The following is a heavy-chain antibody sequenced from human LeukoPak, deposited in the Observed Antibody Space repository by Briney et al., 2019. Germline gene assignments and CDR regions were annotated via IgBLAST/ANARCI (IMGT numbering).Heavy chain of an antibody. V-gene: IGHV4-34*01. CDR2: INHSGST. J-gene: IGHJ4*02. CDR3: ARGRLHYDSSGYYARIYYFDY. D-gene: IGHD3-22*01. Sequence: SETLSLTCAVYGGSFSGYYWSWIRQPPGKGLEWIGEINHSGSTNYNPSLKSRVTISVDTSKNQFSLKLSSVTAADTAVYYCARGRLHYDSSGYYARIYYFDYWGQGTLVTVSS. CDR1: GGSFSGYY.